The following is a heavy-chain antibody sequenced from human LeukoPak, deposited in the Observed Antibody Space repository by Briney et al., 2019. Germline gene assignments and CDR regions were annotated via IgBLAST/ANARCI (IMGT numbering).Heavy chain of an antibody. J-gene: IGHJ4*02. V-gene: IGHV3-23*01. Sequence: GGSLRLSCAASGFTFSSYAMSWVRQAPGKGLEWVSAISGSGGSTYYADSVKGRFTISRDNSKNTLYLQMNSLRAEDTAVYYCAKEPKYSSSSGGYFDYWGQGTLVTISS. D-gene: IGHD6-6*01. CDR1: GFTFSSYA. CDR2: ISGSGGST. CDR3: AKEPKYSSSSGGYFDY.